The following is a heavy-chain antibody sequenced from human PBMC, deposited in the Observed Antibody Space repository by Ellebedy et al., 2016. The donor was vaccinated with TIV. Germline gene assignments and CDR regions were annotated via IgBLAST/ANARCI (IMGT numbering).Heavy chain of an antibody. J-gene: IGHJ4*02. D-gene: IGHD3-10*01. CDR1: GFTVSTNY. CDR2: ISSTSGHI. CDR3: VGASSSGSPFDY. V-gene: IGHV3-21*05. Sequence: PGGSLRLSCAASGFTVSTNYMNWVRQAPGTGLEWISYISSTSGHIYYADSVKGRFTISRDNAKTSLYLQMNSLRAEDTAVYYCVGASSSGSPFDYWGQGSLVIVSS.